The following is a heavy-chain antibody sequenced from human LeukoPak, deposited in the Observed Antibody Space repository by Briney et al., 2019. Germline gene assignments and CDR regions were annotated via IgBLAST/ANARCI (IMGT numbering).Heavy chain of an antibody. CDR2: IDQDGSVR. J-gene: IGHJ5*02. D-gene: IGHD3-10*01. Sequence: GGSLRLSCAASGFNFGTFWMSWVRQAPGRGLEWVAKIDQDGSVRDYVNSVEGRFTTSRDNAKNSLYLQMNSLRAEDTAVYYCARVLWSGEGFDPWGQGTLVTVSS. CDR3: ARVLWSGEGFDP. CDR1: GFNFGTFW. V-gene: IGHV3-7*03.